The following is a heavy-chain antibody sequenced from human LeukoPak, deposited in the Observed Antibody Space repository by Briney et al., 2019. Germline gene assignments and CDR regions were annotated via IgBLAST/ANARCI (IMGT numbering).Heavy chain of an antibody. CDR3: ARGPFFPPPYYYDSSGYHPFDY. Sequence: ASVKVSCKASGYTFTGYYMHWVRQAPGQGLEWVGRINPNSGGTSYAQKFKGRVTMTRDTSISTAYMELSSLTSDDTAVYYCARGPFFPPPYYYDSSGYHPFDYWGQGTLVTVSS. D-gene: IGHD3-22*01. CDR2: INPNSGGT. CDR1: GYTFTGYY. J-gene: IGHJ4*02. V-gene: IGHV1-2*06.